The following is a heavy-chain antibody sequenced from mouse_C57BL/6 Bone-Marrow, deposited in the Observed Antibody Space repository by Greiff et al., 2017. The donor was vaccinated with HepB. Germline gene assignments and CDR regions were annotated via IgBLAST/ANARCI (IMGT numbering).Heavy chain of an antibody. CDR3: AREPAY. Sequence: VQLQQPGAELVRPGSSVKLSCKASGYTFTSYWMDWVKQRPGQGLEWIGVIDPSDSYTNYNQKFKGKATLTVDTSSSTAYMQLSSLTSEDSAVYYCAREPAYWGQGTTLTVSS. V-gene: IGHV1-59*01. CDR2: IDPSDSYT. J-gene: IGHJ2*01. CDR1: GYTFTSYW.